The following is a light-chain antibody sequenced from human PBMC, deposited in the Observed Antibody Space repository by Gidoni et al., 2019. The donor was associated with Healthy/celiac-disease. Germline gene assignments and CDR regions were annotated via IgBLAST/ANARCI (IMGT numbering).Light chain of an antibody. CDR1: QSVSSSY. Sequence: VFTQSPATLSLSPGESATLSCGASQSVSSSYLAWYQQKPGLAPRLLIYDASSRATGIPDRFSGSGSGTDFTLTISRLEPEDVAVYYCQQYGSSPPTFGQGTKLEIK. V-gene: IGKV3D-20*01. J-gene: IGKJ2*01. CDR3: QQYGSSPPT. CDR2: DAS.